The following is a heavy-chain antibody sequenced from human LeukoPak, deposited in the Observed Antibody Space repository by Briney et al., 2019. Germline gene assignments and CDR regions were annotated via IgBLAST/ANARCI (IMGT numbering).Heavy chain of an antibody. CDR1: GFTFSSYA. CDR3: AKSFWYSGSYYDI. Sequence: GGSLRLSCAASGFTFSSYAMSWVRQAPGKGLEWVSAISGSGGSTYYADSVKGRLTISRDDSKNTLYLQMNSLRAEDTAVYYCAKSFWYSGSYYDIWGQGTMVTVSS. J-gene: IGHJ3*02. D-gene: IGHD1-26*01. CDR2: ISGSGGST. V-gene: IGHV3-23*01.